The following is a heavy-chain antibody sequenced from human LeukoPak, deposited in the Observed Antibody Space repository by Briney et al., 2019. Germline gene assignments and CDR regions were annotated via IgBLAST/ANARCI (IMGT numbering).Heavy chain of an antibody. CDR3: TTDLYDYVWGSYRRDY. D-gene: IGHD3-16*02. CDR2: IKSKTDGGTT. V-gene: IGHV3-15*01. Sequence: AGGSLRLSCAASGFTFSNAWMSWVRQAPGKGLEWVGRIKSKTDGGTTDYAAPVKGRFTISRDDSKNTLYLQMNSLKTEDTAVYYCTTDLYDYVWGSYRRDYWGQGTLVTVSS. J-gene: IGHJ4*02. CDR1: GFTFSNAW.